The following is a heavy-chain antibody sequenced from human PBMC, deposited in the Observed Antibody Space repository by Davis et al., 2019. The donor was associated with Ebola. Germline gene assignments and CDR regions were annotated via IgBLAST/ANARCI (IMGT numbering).Heavy chain of an antibody. J-gene: IGHJ6*02. CDR2: ISSDSDYT. CDR1: GFTFSSYS. Sequence: GESLKISCAASGFTFSSYSMNWVRQAPGKGLEWVSSISSDSDYTYYADSAKGRFTISIDNAKNSLFLQMNSLRAEDTAVYSCARDRPLDFFFGDYYGMDVWGQGTTVTVSS. D-gene: IGHD3-16*01. CDR3: ARDRPLDFFFGDYYGMDV. V-gene: IGHV3-21*01.